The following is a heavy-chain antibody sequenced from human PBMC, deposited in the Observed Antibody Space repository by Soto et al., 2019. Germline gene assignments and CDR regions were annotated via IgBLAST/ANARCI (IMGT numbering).Heavy chain of an antibody. J-gene: IGHJ4*02. D-gene: IGHD3-22*01. CDR2: VTGTADTK. CDR3: ATSVVNTYNDDLRVPRPRFDY. CDR1: GFTFNNYA. V-gene: IGHV3-23*01. Sequence: GGSLRLSCAASGFTFNNYAVSWVRQAPGRGLEWVSTVTGTADTKYYADSVKGRFTISRDNSKNTLYLQMNSLRAEDTAVYYCATSVVNTYNDDLRVPRPRFDYWGQGTLVTVSS.